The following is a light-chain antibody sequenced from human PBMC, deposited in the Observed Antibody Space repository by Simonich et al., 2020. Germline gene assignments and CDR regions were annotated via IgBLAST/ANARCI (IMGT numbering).Light chain of an antibody. J-gene: IGLJ3*02. CDR1: SCDVGCYNY. Sequence: QSALTQPRSVSGSPGQSVTISCTGTSCDVGCYNYVSWYQQHPGKAPKLMIYDVSKRPSGVPDRFSGSKSGNTASLTISGLQAEDEADYYCCSYAGSYSWVFGGGTKLTVL. CDR3: CSYAGSYSWV. CDR2: DVS. V-gene: IGLV2-11*01.